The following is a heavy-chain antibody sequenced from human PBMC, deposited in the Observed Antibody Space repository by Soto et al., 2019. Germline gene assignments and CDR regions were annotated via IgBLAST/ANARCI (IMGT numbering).Heavy chain of an antibody. CDR3: ASDWFGSSGFLDY. D-gene: IGHD3-22*01. Sequence: QVQLVESGGGVVQPGRSLRLSCAASGFTFSSYGMHWVRQAPGKGLEWVAVIWYDGSNKYYADSVKGRFTISRDNSKNTLYLQMNSLRAEDTAVYYCASDWFGSSGFLDYWGQGTLVTVSS. CDR1: GFTFSSYG. CDR2: IWYDGSNK. V-gene: IGHV3-33*01. J-gene: IGHJ4*02.